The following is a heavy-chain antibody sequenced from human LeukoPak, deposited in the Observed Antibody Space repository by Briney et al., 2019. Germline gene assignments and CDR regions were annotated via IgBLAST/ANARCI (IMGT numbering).Heavy chain of an antibody. D-gene: IGHD2-15*01. J-gene: IGHJ5*02. CDR1: GFTFTSSA. CDR3: AAGVIGYCSGGSCYNWFDP. Sequence: SVKVSCKASGFTFTSSAVQWVRQARGQRLEWKGWIVVGSGNTNYAQKFQERVTITRDMSTSTAYMELSSLRSEDTAVYYCAAGVIGYCSGGSCYNWFDPWGQGTLVTVSS. CDR2: IVVGSGNT. V-gene: IGHV1-58*01.